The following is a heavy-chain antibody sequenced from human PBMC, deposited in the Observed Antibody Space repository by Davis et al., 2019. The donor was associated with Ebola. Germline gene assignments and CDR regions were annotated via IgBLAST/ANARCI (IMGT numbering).Heavy chain of an antibody. CDR2: IYHSGST. Sequence: PGGSLRLSFAVSGGSISSSNWWSWVRQPPGKGLEWIGEIYHSGSTNYNPSLKSRVTISVDKSKNQFSLKLSSVTAADTAVYYCARDPDYGDYGGAFDIWGQGTMVTVSS. D-gene: IGHD4-17*01. CDR3: ARDPDYGDYGGAFDI. V-gene: IGHV4-4*02. J-gene: IGHJ3*02. CDR1: GGSISSSNW.